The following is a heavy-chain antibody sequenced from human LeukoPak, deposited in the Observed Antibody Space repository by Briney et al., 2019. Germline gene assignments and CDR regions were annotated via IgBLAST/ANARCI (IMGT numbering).Heavy chain of an antibody. D-gene: IGHD3-10*01. CDR1: GFTFHCNY. V-gene: IGHV3-53*01. CDR2: IYSGGST. CDR3: ARWWLGFDY. J-gene: IGHJ4*02. Sequence: GGALRLSCAAPGFTFHCNYKSVGRHAPRKGLEWVSVIYSGGSTYYADSVKGRFTISRDNSKNTLYLQMNSLRAEDTAVYYCARWWLGFDYWGQGTLVTVSS.